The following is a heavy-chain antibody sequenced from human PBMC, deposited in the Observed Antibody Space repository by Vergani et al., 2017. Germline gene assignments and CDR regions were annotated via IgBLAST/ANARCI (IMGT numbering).Heavy chain of an antibody. V-gene: IGHV4-61*02. J-gene: IGHJ5*02. CDR3: ARAQYYNWFDP. CDR1: GGSFSSDNVY. CDR2: IYTSGST. Sequence: QVQLQESGPGLVTPSQTLSLTCSVSGGSFSSDNVYWTWIRQPAGKGLEWIGRIYTSGSTEYNPSLKSRVTISIDTSKNQFSLNLSSVTGADTDVYYCARAQYYNWFDPWGQGRMVTVSS. D-gene: IGHD3-10*01.